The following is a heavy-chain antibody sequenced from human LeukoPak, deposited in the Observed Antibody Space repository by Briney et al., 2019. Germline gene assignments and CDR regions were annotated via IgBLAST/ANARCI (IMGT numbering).Heavy chain of an antibody. CDR1: GFTFSSYG. V-gene: IGHV3-30*02. CDR2: IRYDGSNK. J-gene: IGHJ4*02. D-gene: IGHD2-2*01. CDR3: AKGRRINIVVVPVPFDY. Sequence: GSLRLSCAASGFTFSSYGMHWVRQAPGKGLEWVAFIRYDGSNKYYADSVKGRFTISRDNSKNTLYLQMNSLRAEDTAVYYCAKGRRINIVVVPVPFDYWGQGTLVTVSS.